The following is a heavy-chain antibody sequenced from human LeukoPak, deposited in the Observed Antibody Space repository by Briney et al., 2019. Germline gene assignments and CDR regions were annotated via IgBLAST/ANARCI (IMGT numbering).Heavy chain of an antibody. CDR3: ARGTPGDPSKFDY. D-gene: IGHD7-27*01. CDR1: GFTVSSNY. J-gene: IGHJ4*02. Sequence: GGSLRLSCAASGFTVSSNYMSWVRQAPGRGLEWVSVIYSGGSTYYADSVKGRFTISRDNSKNTLYLQMNSLRAEDTAVYYCARGTPGDPSKFDYWGQGTLVTVSS. CDR2: IYSGGST. V-gene: IGHV3-53*01.